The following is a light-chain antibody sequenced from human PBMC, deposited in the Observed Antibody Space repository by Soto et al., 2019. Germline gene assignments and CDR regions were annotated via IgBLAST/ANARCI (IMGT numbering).Light chain of an antibody. V-gene: IGKV3-11*01. J-gene: IGKJ5*01. Sequence: EVVLTQSPATLSLSPGERATLSCRASQSISSYLTWYQQKPGQAPRLLIFDASKRATGIPARFSGSGSGTDFTLTISSLEPEEFAVYYCQQRDNWPITFGQGTRLESK. CDR2: DAS. CDR3: QQRDNWPIT. CDR1: QSISSY.